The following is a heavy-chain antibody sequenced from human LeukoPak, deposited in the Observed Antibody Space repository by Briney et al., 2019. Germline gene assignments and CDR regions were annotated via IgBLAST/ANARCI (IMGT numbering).Heavy chain of an antibody. Sequence: ASVKVSCKASGYTFTSYGISWVRQAPGQGLEWMGWINPNSGGTNYAQKFQGRVTMTRDTSISTAYMELSRLRSDDTAVYYCAREGGSYGQYNWFDPWGQGTLVTVSS. CDR3: AREGGSYGQYNWFDP. V-gene: IGHV1-2*02. D-gene: IGHD1-26*01. J-gene: IGHJ5*02. CDR1: GYTFTSYG. CDR2: INPNSGGT.